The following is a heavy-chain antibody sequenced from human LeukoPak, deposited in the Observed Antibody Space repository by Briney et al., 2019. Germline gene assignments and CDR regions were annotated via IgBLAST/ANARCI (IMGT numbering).Heavy chain of an antibody. D-gene: IGHD6-13*01. CDR2: IYHSGTT. CDR3: ARTTEAHSWRTRYYDYYMDV. J-gene: IGHJ6*03. V-gene: IGHV4-38-2*02. Sequence: SETLSLTCTVSGYSITSHSYWGWIRQTPGKGLEWIGSIYHSGTTYYNPSLKSRVTISVDTSKNQFSLKLSSVTAADTAVYYCARTTEAHSWRTRYYDYYMDVWGKGTTVTVSS. CDR1: GYSITSHSY.